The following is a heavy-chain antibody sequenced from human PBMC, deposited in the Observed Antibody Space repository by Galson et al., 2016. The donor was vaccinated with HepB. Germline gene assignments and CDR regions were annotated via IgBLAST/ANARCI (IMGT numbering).Heavy chain of an antibody. V-gene: IGHV4-30-4*01. Sequence: TLSLTCTVSGASMSTGDYYWTWIRQPPRKGLELIGYIFYSGSPYYNSSLKSRVSISADMSNKQFPLKLSSVSAADTAGYFCARGGRFYFYGMDVWGQGTTVTVSS. CDR2: IFYSGSP. CDR3: ARGGRFYFYGMDV. D-gene: IGHD3-16*01. CDR1: GASMSTGDYY. J-gene: IGHJ6*02.